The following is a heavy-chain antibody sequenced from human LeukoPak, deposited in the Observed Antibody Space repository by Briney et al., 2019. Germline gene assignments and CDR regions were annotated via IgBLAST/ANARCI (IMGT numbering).Heavy chain of an antibody. CDR3: ARYGVISYYYYYMDV. J-gene: IGHJ6*03. Sequence: GESLQISCKGSGYSFTSYWIGWVRQMPGKGLEWMGIIYPGDSDTRYSPSFQGQVTISADKSISTAYLQWSSLKASDTAMYYCARYGVISYYYYYMDVWGKGTTVTISS. CDR2: IYPGDSDT. D-gene: IGHD3-22*01. V-gene: IGHV5-51*01. CDR1: GYSFTSYW.